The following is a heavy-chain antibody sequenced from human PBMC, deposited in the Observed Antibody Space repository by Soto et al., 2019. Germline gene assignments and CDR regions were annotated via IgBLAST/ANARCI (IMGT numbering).Heavy chain of an antibody. Sequence: SVKVFCKASGGTFSSYAISWVRQAPGQGLEWMGGIIPIFGTANYAQKFQGRVTITADESTSTAYMELSSLRSEDTAVYYCARRDSSSYLGAFDIWGQGTMVTVSS. J-gene: IGHJ3*02. CDR3: ARRDSSSYLGAFDI. CDR2: IIPIFGTA. V-gene: IGHV1-69*13. CDR1: GGTFSSYA. D-gene: IGHD6-13*01.